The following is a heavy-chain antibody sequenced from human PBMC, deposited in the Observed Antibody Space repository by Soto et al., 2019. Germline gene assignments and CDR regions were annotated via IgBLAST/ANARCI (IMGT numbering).Heavy chain of an antibody. Sequence: GASVKVSCKASGYTFTSYGISWVRQAPGQGLEWKGWISAYNGNTNYAQKLQGRITMTTDTSTSTAYMELRSLRSDDTAVYYCARDPEYYDILTGFKYYYYGMDVWGQGTTVTVSS. CDR1: GYTFTSYG. CDR3: ARDPEYYDILTGFKYYYYGMDV. D-gene: IGHD3-9*01. V-gene: IGHV1-18*01. J-gene: IGHJ6*02. CDR2: ISAYNGNT.